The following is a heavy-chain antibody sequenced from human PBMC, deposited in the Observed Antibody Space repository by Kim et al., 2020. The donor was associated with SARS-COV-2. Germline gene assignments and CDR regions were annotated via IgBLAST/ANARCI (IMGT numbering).Heavy chain of an antibody. V-gene: IGHV3-48*02. CDR1: GFTFSAYD. CDR3: VRDRMGGAFDM. CDR2: STKTSTTI. Sequence: GGSLRLSCATSGFTFSAYDMNWVRRAPGKVLVWRSFSTKTSTTIYYANSVKGRFTISRDNAKNSLYLQMNSLRDEDTALYYCVRDRMGGAFDMWGQGTMVTVSS. D-gene: IGHD3-16*01. J-gene: IGHJ3*02.